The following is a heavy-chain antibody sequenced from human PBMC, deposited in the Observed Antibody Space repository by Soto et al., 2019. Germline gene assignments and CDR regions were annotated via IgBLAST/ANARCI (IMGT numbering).Heavy chain of an antibody. Sequence: SETLSLTCTVSGGSISSYYWSWIRQPPGKGLEWIGYIYYSGSTNYNPSLKSRVTISVDTSKNQFSLKLSSVTAADTAVYYCARVVGGDYMDYYYYMDVWGKGTTVTVSS. V-gene: IGHV4-59*01. CDR1: GGSISSYY. D-gene: IGHD4-17*01. CDR3: ARVVGGDYMDYYYYMDV. J-gene: IGHJ6*03. CDR2: IYYSGST.